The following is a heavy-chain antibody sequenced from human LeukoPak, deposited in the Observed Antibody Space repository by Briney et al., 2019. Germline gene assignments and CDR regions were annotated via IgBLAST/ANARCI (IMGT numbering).Heavy chain of an antibody. Sequence: GGSLRLSCAASGFTFSSYWMHWVRQAPGKGLVWVSRINSDGSSTSYADSVKGRFTISRDNAKNTLYLQLNSLRAEDTAVYYCAKDFFGSGSSLYNYFDYWGQGTLVTVSS. CDR2: INSDGSST. J-gene: IGHJ4*02. D-gene: IGHD6-13*01. V-gene: IGHV3-74*01. CDR1: GFTFSSYW. CDR3: AKDFFGSGSSLYNYFDY.